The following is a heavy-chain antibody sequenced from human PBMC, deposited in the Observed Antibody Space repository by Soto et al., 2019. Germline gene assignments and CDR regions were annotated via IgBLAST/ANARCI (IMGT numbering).Heavy chain of an antibody. V-gene: IGHV3-21*01. CDR1: GFTFSNYN. CDR3: ARVVYYDNNPDGL. D-gene: IGHD3-22*01. J-gene: IGHJ3*01. Sequence: KPGGSLRLSCAASGFTFSNYNMNWVRQAPGKGLEWVSSISGSSSYIYYADSVKGRFTVSRDNATNSLYLQMNSLRAEDTAVYYCARVVYYDNNPDGLWGQGTMVTVAS. CDR2: ISGSSSYI.